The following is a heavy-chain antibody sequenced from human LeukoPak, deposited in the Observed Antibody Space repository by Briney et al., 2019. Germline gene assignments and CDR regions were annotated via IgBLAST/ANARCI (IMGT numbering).Heavy chain of an antibody. Sequence: PGGSLRLSCSMSGFTLSHYAMSGVRQAPGKGLEWVSTIGGGGGSTDYTDSVKGRFTISRDNSKNTLYLQMNSLGAEDTAVYYCAKGHRYCTSGNCNSAVDYWGQGTLVTVSS. CDR2: IGGGGGST. D-gene: IGHD2-15*01. V-gene: IGHV3-23*01. CDR1: GFTLSHYA. CDR3: AKGHRYCTSGNCNSAVDY. J-gene: IGHJ4*02.